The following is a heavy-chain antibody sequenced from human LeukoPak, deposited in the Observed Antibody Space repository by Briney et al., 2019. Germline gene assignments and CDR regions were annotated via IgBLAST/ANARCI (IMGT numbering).Heavy chain of an antibody. CDR1: GGSLSSSGYS. J-gene: IGHJ4*02. D-gene: IGHD3-22*01. CDR3: AAYYYDSSGYFG. Sequence: SETLSLTCTVSGGSLSSSGYSWGWSRQPPGKGLEWIGGISYSGNTYYNPSLKSRVTMSVDTSTNQFSLQLRTVTAADTGVSFCAAYYYDSSGYFGWGQGTLVTVSS. CDR2: ISYSGNT. V-gene: IGHV4-39*01.